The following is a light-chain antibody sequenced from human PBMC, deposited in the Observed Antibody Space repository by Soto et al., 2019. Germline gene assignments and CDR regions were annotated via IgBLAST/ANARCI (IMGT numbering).Light chain of an antibody. CDR3: QQYGSSRT. J-gene: IGKJ1*01. Sequence: EIVLTQSPGTLSLSPGERATLSCRASQSVSSSYLAWYQPKPGQAPRLLIDGASSRATGIPDRFSGSGSGTDVTLTIRRLEPEDFAVYYCQQYGSSRTFGQGTKVEIK. V-gene: IGKV3-20*01. CDR2: GAS. CDR1: QSVSSSY.